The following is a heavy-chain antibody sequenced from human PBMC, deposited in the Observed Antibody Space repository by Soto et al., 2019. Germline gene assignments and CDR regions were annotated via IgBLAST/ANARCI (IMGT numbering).Heavy chain of an antibody. CDR2: ISAAGDP. J-gene: IGHJ6*02. V-gene: IGHV3-13*05. CDR1: GFTFRNYD. CDR3: ARTDRDFYGLDV. Sequence: EVQLVESGGGLVQPGGSLRLSCEASGFTFRNYDMHWVRQGTGKGLEWVSGISAAGDPDYADSVEGRFTISRENDQNSFFLQMNSLSVGDTAVYYCARTDRDFYGLDVWGQGTTVIVSS.